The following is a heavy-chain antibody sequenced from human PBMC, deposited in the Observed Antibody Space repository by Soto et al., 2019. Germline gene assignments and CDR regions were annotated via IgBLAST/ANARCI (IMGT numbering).Heavy chain of an antibody. D-gene: IGHD1-26*01. V-gene: IGHV4-34*01. J-gene: IGHJ6*03. CDR1: GGSFSGYY. CDR3: ARSTNGTYSYYYYMDV. CDR2: INHSGST. Sequence: SETLSLTCAVYGGSFSGYYWSWIRQPPGKGLEWIGEINHSGSTNYNPSLKSRVTISVDTSKNQFSLKLSSVTAADTAVFYCARSTNGTYSYYYYMDVWGKGTTVTVSS.